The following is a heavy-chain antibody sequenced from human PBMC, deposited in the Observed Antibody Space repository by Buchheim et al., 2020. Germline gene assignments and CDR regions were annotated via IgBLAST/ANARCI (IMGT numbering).Heavy chain of an antibody. V-gene: IGHV3-48*01. CDR3: ARDYQWAFDY. J-gene: IGHJ4*02. Sequence: EVQLVESGGSLVQPGGSLRLSCAASGFTFSSYDMTWVRQAPGKGLEWVSYISGDSGTIFYADSVKGRFTISRDNAKRSLFLQMNSLRAEDTALYYCARDYQWAFDYWGQGTL. D-gene: IGHD1-26*01. CDR2: ISGDSGTI. CDR1: GFTFSSYD.